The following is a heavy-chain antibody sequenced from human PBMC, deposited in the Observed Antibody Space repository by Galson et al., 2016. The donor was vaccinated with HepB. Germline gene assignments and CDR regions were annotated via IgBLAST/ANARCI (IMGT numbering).Heavy chain of an antibody. CDR1: GFSFSRYR. CDR2: ISSGNAYT. CDR3: ARVIGGTLDALDT. Sequence: SLRLSCAASGFSFSRYRMNWVRQAPGKGLEWVSSISSGNAYTYSADSVKGRFTISRDNSKNTLYLQMNSLRAEDSAVYYCARVIGGTLDALDTWGQGTMVTVSS. D-gene: IGHD2-21*01. V-gene: IGHV3-21*01. J-gene: IGHJ3*02.